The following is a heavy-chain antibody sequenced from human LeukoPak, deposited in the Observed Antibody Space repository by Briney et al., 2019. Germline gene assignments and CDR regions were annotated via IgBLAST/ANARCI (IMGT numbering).Heavy chain of an antibody. CDR1: GFTFSSYS. Sequence: GGSLRLSCAASGFTFSSYSMNWVRQAPGKGLEWVSSISSSSSYIYYADSVKGRFTISRDNAKNSLYLQMNSLRAEDTAVYYCARLAYCSSTSCYKRLDYWGQGTLVTVSS. V-gene: IGHV3-21*01. J-gene: IGHJ4*02. CDR2: ISSSSSYI. D-gene: IGHD2-2*02. CDR3: ARLAYCSSTSCYKRLDY.